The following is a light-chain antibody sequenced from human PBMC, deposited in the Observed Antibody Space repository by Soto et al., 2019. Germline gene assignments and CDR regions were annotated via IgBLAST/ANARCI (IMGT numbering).Light chain of an antibody. V-gene: IGLV2-8*01. J-gene: IGLJ2*01. CDR3: SSFAGNNIMV. CDR2: DVS. CDR1: SSDVGGYNY. Sequence: QSALAQPPSASGSPGQSVTLSCTGTSSDVGGYNYVSWYQQHPGKAPNLMIYDVSKRPSGVPDRFSGSKSGNTASLTVSGLQAEDEADYYCSSFAGNNIMVFGGGTKLTVL.